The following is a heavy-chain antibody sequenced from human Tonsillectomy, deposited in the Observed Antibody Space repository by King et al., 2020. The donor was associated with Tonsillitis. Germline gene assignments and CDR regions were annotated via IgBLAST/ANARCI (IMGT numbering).Heavy chain of an antibody. CDR2: ISWNSGSI. CDR3: AKGKSSGWCTEVLDD. D-gene: IGHD6-19*01. Sequence: VPLVESGGDWVQPGRPLRLSCAASGFTFDDYAMHWVRHAPGQGLEWVSGISWNSGSIGYAASVKGRFTISRDNAKNSLYLQMNSLRPEDTAFYFCAKGKSSGWCTEVLDDGGQGTLVTVSA. J-gene: IGHJ4*02. CDR1: GFTFDDYA. V-gene: IGHV3-9*01.